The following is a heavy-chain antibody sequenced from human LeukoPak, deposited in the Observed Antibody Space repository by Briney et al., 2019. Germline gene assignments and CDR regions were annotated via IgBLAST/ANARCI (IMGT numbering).Heavy chain of an antibody. CDR1: GYTFTSYY. Sequence: ASVKVSCKASGYTFTSYYMNWVRQATGQGLEWMGWMNPNSGNTGYAQKFQGRVTITRNTSISTAYMELSSLRSEDTAVYYCARGIRELQPYYYYYMDVWGKGTTVTVSS. D-gene: IGHD1-7*01. V-gene: IGHV1-8*03. J-gene: IGHJ6*03. CDR3: ARGIRELQPYYYYYMDV. CDR2: MNPNSGNT.